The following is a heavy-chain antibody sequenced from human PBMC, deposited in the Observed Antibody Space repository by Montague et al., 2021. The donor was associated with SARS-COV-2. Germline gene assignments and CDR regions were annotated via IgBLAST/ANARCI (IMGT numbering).Heavy chain of an antibody. CDR3: ARLGDGVVPSPILGVGPYYSYYYVDV. D-gene: IGHD3-10*01. CDR2: IHHGGST. CDR1: GGSFSTYS. Sequence: SDTLSLTCAVHGGSFSTYSWNWIRRPPGKGLEWIGEIHHGGSTNYNPPLKSRVTISADTSKNQFSLKLTSVAAADTAVYYCARLGDGVVPSPILGVGPYYSYYYVDVWGKGTTVTVSS. V-gene: IGHV4-34*01. J-gene: IGHJ6*03.